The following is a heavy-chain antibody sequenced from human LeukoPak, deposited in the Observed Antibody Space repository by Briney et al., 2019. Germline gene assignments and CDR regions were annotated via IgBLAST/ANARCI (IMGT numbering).Heavy chain of an antibody. CDR2: INPSGGSI. Sequence: WASVKVSCKASGYTFTSYYMHWVRQAPGQGLEWMGIINPSGGSISYAQKFQGRVTMTRDTSTSTVYMELSSLRSEDTAVYYCARDYYDSSGYSLYGMDVWGQGTTVTVSS. V-gene: IGHV1-46*01. CDR1: GYTFTSYY. D-gene: IGHD3-22*01. CDR3: ARDYYDSSGYSLYGMDV. J-gene: IGHJ6*02.